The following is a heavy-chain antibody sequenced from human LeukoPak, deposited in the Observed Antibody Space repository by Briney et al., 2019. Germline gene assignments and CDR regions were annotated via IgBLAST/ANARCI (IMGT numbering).Heavy chain of an antibody. J-gene: IGHJ4*02. CDR2: INHSGST. Sequence: PSETLSLTCAVYGVSFSGYYWSWIRQPPGKGLEWIGEINHSGSTNYNPSLKSRVTISVDTSKNQFSLKLSSVTAADTAVYYCARRSVDTATGPRYDYWGQGTLVTVSS. CDR1: GVSFSGYY. D-gene: IGHD5-18*01. V-gene: IGHV4-34*01. CDR3: ARRSVDTATGPRYDY.